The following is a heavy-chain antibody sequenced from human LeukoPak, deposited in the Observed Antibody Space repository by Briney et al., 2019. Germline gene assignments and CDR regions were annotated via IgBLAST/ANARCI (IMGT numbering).Heavy chain of an antibody. CDR1: GFTFSSYA. D-gene: IGHD7-27*01. J-gene: IGHJ4*02. CDR3: AIDPNWGTHS. Sequence: GSLRLSCSASGFTFSSYALYWVRHPPGKRLEWVSIIGSSGGGIHYADSVKGWFTISRDNSKNALYLQMNSLRVEDTAVYYCAIDPNWGTHSWGQGVLVTVSS. CDR2: IGSSGGGI. V-gene: IGHV3-23*01.